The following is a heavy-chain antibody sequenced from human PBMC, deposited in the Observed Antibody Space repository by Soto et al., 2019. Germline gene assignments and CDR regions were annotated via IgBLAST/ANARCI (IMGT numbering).Heavy chain of an antibody. D-gene: IGHD3-22*01. V-gene: IGHV3-64D*08. CDR2: ISSNGGST. CDR3: VKDLNYYDSYY. CDR1: GFTFSSYA. J-gene: IGHJ4*02. Sequence: PGGSLRLSCSASGFTFSSYAMHWVRQAPGKGLEYVSAISSNGGSTYYADSVKGSFTISRDNSKNTLYLQMSSLRAEDTAVYYCVKDLNYYDSYYWGQGTLVTVSS.